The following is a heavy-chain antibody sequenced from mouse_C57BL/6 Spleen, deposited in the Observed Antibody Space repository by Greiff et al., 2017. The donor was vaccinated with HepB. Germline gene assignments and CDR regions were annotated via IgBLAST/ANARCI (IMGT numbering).Heavy chain of an antibody. V-gene: IGHV1-15*01. CDR3: TRSYGKGWFAY. CDR2: IDPKTGGT. CDR1: GYTFTDYD. J-gene: IGHJ3*01. Sequence: VQLQQSGAELVRPGASVTLSCKASGYTFTDYDMHWVKQTPVHGLEWIGAIDPKTGGTAYNQKFKGKAILTADKSSSTAYMELRSLTSEYSAVYYCTRSYGKGWFAYWGQGTLVTVSA. D-gene: IGHD1-1*01.